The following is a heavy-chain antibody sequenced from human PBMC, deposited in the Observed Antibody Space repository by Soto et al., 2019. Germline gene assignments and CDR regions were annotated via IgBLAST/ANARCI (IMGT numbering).Heavy chain of an antibody. V-gene: IGHV3-23*01. CDR3: ARERRDILVVPAVHRKYYSDY. CDR2: ISGSGGST. Sequence: GSLRLSCAASGFTFSSYAMSWVRQAPGKGLEWVSAISGSGGSTYYADSVKGRFTISRDNSKNTLYLQMNSLRAEDTAVYYCARERRDILVVPAVHRKYYSDYWGQGTLVTVSS. J-gene: IGHJ4*02. CDR1: GFTFSSYA. D-gene: IGHD2-2*01.